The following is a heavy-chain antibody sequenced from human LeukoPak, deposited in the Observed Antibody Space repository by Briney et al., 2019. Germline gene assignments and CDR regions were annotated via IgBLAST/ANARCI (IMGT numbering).Heavy chain of an antibody. Sequence: SVKVSCKASGGTFSSYAISWVRQAPGQGLELMGGIIPIFGTANYAQKFQGRVTITADESTSTAYMELSSLRSEDTAVYYCARDLGYCSSTSCYKVFDIWGQGTMVTVSS. CDR1: GGTFSSYA. CDR2: IIPIFGTA. V-gene: IGHV1-69*01. J-gene: IGHJ3*02. D-gene: IGHD2-2*02. CDR3: ARDLGYCSSTSCYKVFDI.